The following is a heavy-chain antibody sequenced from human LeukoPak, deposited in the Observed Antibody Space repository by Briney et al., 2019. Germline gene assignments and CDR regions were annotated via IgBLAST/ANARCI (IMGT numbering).Heavy chain of an antibody. Sequence: SVKVSCKASGYTFTGYYMHWVRQAPGQGLEWMGRIIPILGIANYAQKFQGRVTITADKSTSTAYMELSSLRSEDTAVYYCAREGIVVVVAAANWFDPWGQGTLVTVSS. CDR1: GYTFTGYY. J-gene: IGHJ5*02. CDR3: AREGIVVVVAAANWFDP. V-gene: IGHV1-69*04. CDR2: IIPILGIA. D-gene: IGHD2-15*01.